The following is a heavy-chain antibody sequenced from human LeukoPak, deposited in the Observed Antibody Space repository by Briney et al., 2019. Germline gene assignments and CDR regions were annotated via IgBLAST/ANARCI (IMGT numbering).Heavy chain of an antibody. Sequence: GESLKISCKGSGYSFPTYWIDWVRQMPGKGLEWMGIIYPADSDTRYSPSFQGQVTISADKSITTAYLQWTSLKASDTAMYYCARLTGTQYYFDYWGQGALVTVSS. CDR1: GYSFPTYW. CDR2: IYPADSDT. J-gene: IGHJ4*02. D-gene: IGHD2-8*02. V-gene: IGHV5-51*01. CDR3: ARLTGTQYYFDY.